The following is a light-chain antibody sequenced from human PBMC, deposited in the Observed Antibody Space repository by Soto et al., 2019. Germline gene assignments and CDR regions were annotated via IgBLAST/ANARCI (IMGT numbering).Light chain of an antibody. CDR1: ASDIGGYTF. CDR3: SAHGGTNPYV. J-gene: IGLJ1*01. Sequence: QSALTQPPSASGSPGQSVAISCTGTASDIGGYTFVSWYQQHPGKARKLLIYDVNKRPSGVPDRFSGSKSGNTASLTVSGLQAEDEADYYCSAHGGTNPYVFGTGTKVTVL. V-gene: IGLV2-8*01. CDR2: DVN.